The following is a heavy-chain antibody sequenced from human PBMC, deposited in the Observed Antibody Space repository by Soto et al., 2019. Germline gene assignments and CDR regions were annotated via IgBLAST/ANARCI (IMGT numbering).Heavy chain of an antibody. Sequence: GGSLRLSCAASGFTFSSYAMSWVRQAPGKGLEWVSAISGSGGSTYYADSVKGRFTISRDNSKNTLYLQMNSLRAEDTAVYYCAKDRYYYGSGSYYSNYWGQGTLVTVSS. D-gene: IGHD3-10*01. V-gene: IGHV3-23*01. CDR3: AKDRYYYGSGSYYSNY. CDR1: GFTFSSYA. CDR2: ISGSGGST. J-gene: IGHJ4*02.